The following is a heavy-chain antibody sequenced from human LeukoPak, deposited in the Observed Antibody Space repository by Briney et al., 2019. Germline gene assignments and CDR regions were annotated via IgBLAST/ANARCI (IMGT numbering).Heavy chain of an antibody. CDR2: MIPIFGTA. J-gene: IGHJ6*03. CDR3: ARAGARSYMDV. CDR1: GGTFSSYA. V-gene: IGHV1-69*05. D-gene: IGHD4/OR15-4a*01. Sequence: ASVKLSCKASGGTFSSYAISWVRQAPGQGLKWMGGMIPIFGTANYAQTFQGRVTITTDESTSTAYTELSSLRCEEARVYYCARAGARSYMDVWGKGTTVTVSS.